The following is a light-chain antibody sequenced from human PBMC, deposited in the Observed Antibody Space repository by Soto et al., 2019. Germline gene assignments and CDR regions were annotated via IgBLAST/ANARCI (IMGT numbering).Light chain of an antibody. CDR1: QSLFYSSNNKDY. CDR3: LQYFNTPWT. CDR2: WAS. V-gene: IGKV4-1*01. Sequence: DIVMTQSPDSLAVSLGERATINCKSSQSLFYSSNNKDYLAWYQQKPGQPPRLLIYWASTRESGVAERFSGRGSGTDFTLTVSSLQAEDVSVYYCLQYFNTPWTFGQGPKVEIK. J-gene: IGKJ1*01.